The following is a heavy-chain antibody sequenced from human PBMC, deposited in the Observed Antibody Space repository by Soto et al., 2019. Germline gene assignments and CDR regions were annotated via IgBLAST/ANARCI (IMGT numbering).Heavy chain of an antibody. Sequence: QPGGSLRLSCAASGFTFDDYTMHWVRQAPGKGLEWVSLISWDGGSTYYADSVKGRFTISRDNSKNSLYLQMNSLRTEDTALYYCAKDNSPDYDFWIGYYAHYYYGMAVWGQGTTVTVSS. V-gene: IGHV3-43*01. CDR3: AKDNSPDYDFWIGYYAHYYYGMAV. J-gene: IGHJ6*02. CDR2: ISWDGGST. CDR1: GFTFDDYT. D-gene: IGHD3-3*01.